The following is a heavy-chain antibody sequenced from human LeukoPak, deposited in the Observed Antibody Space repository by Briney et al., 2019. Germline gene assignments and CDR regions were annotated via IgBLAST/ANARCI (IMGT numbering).Heavy chain of an antibody. CDR3: ARIYDSRDSGLDV. V-gene: IGHV3-11*03. Sequence: KPGGSLRLSCAAAGFTVADYYINWIRQAPGKWLELVSYIRSGSSYTDYADSVKGRFTISRDNAKNSLYLQMNSLRADDTAVYYCARIYDSRDSGLDVWGQGTTVTVCS. CDR1: GFTVADYY. D-gene: IGHD3-9*01. CDR2: IRSGSSYT. J-gene: IGHJ6*02.